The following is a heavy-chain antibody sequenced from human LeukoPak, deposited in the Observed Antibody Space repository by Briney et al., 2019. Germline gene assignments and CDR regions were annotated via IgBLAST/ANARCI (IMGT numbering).Heavy chain of an antibody. V-gene: IGHV4-61*02. Sequence: SETLSLTCTVSGGSISSGSYYWSWIRQPAGKGLEWIGRIYTSGSTYYNPSLKSRVTISVDTSKNQFSLKLSSVTAADTAVYYCARLSREYYYGSGSYYYYMDVWGKGTTVTIS. CDR3: ARLSREYYYGSGSYYYYMDV. J-gene: IGHJ6*03. CDR2: IYTSGST. CDR1: GGSISSGSYY. D-gene: IGHD3-10*01.